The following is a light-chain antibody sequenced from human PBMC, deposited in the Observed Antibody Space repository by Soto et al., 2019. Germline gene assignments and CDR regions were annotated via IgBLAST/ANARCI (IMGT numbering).Light chain of an antibody. CDR3: AAWYDSLNGVV. CDR1: SSNIESNT. V-gene: IGLV1-44*01. CDR2: SNN. J-gene: IGLJ2*01. Sequence: QSVLTQPPSASGTPGQRVTISCSGSSSNIESNTVNWYQQLPGTAPKLLIYSNNQRPSGVPDRFSGSKSGTSASLAISGLQSEDEADYYCAAWYDSLNGVVFGGGTKLTVL.